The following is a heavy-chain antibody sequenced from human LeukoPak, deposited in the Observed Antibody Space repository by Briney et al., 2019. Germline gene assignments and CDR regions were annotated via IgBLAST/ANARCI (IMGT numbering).Heavy chain of an antibody. CDR2: IRSKAYRGTT. D-gene: IGHD3-22*01. V-gene: IGHV3-49*04. CDR3: IGTYYYDSSGYYFDY. Sequence: PGGSLRLSCTASGFTFGDYAMSWVRQAPGKGLEWVGFIRSKAYRGTTEYAASVKGRFIISRDDSKSIAYLQMNSLKTEDTAVYYCIGTYYYDSSGYYFDYWGQGTLVTVSS. J-gene: IGHJ4*02. CDR1: GFTFGDYA.